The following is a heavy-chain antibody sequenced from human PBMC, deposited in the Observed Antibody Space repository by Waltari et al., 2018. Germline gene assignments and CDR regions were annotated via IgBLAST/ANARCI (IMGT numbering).Heavy chain of an antibody. CDR2: IQYDGSIK. V-gene: IGHV3-33*05. J-gene: IGHJ6*02. CDR3: AREYSRICFHALDG. D-gene: IGHD6-13*01. CDR1: GFTLGNYG. Sequence: QVHVVESGGGVVQPGGSLRLSCAASGFTLGNYGMHWVRQAPGRWLEGVEVIQYDGSIKNYADSVKGRFTISRENSKNTLYLEMKSLRAEDTAVYYCAREYSRICFHALDGWGQGTAVTVSS.